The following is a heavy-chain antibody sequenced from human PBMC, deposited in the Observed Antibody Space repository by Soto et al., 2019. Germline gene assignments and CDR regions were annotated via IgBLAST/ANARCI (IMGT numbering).Heavy chain of an antibody. D-gene: IGHD3-3*01. J-gene: IGHJ4*02. CDR1: GGSVSSGNFY. Sequence: SETLSLTCTVSGGSVSSGNFYWNWIRQPPGKGLEWIGYIYYSGSTKYNPSLKSRVTISGDTSKNQSSLKLNSVTAADTAVHYCARSTIYGKVFDYWGQGALVTVSS. CDR2: IYYSGST. V-gene: IGHV4-61*01. CDR3: ARSTIYGKVFDY.